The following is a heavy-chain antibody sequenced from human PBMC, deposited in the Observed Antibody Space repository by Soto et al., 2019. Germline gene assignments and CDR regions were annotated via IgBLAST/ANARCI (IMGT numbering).Heavy chain of an antibody. J-gene: IGHJ5*02. Sequence: QVQLQQWGAGLLKPSETLSLTCAVYGGSFSGYYWSWIRQPPGRGLEWIGEINHSGSTNYNPSLKSRVTISVDTAKNQCPLKLSSVNAADTAVYYCERGDDSSRRNWFDHWGQGTLVTVSA. V-gene: IGHV4-34*01. D-gene: IGHD6-13*01. CDR3: ERGDDSSRRNWFDH. CDR2: INHSGST. CDR1: GGSFSGYY.